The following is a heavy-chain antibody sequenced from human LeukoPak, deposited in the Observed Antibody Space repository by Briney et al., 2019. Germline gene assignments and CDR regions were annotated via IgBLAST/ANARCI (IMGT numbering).Heavy chain of an antibody. CDR3: ARDSGSYHPFDY. CDR1: GGSFSGYY. D-gene: IGHD1-26*01. J-gene: IGHJ4*02. Sequence: SETLSLTCAVYGGSFSGYYWSWIRQPPGKGLEWIGEINRSGSTNYNPSLKSRVTISVDTSKNQFSLKLSSVTAADTAVYYCARDSGSYHPFDYWGQGTLVTVSS. V-gene: IGHV4-34*01. CDR2: INRSGST.